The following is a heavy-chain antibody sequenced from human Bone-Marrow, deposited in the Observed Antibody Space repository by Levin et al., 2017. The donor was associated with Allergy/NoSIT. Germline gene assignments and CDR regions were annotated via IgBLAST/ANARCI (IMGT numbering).Heavy chain of an antibody. V-gene: IGHV3-9*01. CDR3: VKDIGSSAASNGFDP. D-gene: IGHD3-22*01. CDR2: ISWNSGSM. CDR1: GFIFDDYS. Sequence: PGGSLRLSCAASGFIFDDYSMHWVRQAPGKGLEWVSGISWNSGSMIYADAVKGRFTVSRDNAKKSLYLQMDSLRAEDTALYYCVKDIGSSAASNGFDPWGQGTLVTVSS. J-gene: IGHJ5*02.